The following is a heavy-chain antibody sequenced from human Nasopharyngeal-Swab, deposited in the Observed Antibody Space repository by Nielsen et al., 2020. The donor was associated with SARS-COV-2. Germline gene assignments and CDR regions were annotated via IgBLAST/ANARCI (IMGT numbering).Heavy chain of an antibody. J-gene: IGHJ4*02. D-gene: IGHD1-26*01. Sequence: WIRQLPGKGLEWIGEIYNTGSTNYNPSLRSRVTMSVDKSKNQFSLKLSSATAADTAVYYCARRGLVGVTISFDYWGQGTLVTVSS. CDR3: ARRGLVGVTISFDY. V-gene: IGHV4-4*02. CDR2: IYNTGST.